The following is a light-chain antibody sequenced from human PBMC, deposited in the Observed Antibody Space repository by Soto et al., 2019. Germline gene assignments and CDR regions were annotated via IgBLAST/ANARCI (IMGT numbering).Light chain of an antibody. Sequence: DIQMTQAPSSLSASVGDRITITCQASQDIDNHLNWYQQKPGKAPKLLIYDASKLETGVTSRFSGTGSETDFSLTITSLQPEDIATYYCQQYHRLPCTFGQGTKLDI. V-gene: IGKV1-33*01. J-gene: IGKJ2*02. CDR1: QDIDNH. CDR3: QQYHRLPCT. CDR2: DAS.